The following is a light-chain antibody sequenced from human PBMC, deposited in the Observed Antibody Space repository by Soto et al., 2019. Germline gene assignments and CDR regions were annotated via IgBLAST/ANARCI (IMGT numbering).Light chain of an antibody. Sequence: DIQMTQSPSTLSASVGDRVTITCRASQSISSWLAWYQQKPGKAPKLMIYKASSLESGVPSRFSGRGSGTEFTLTISSLQPDDFATYYFQQYNSYPLTFGQGTKLEIK. CDR1: QSISSW. CDR2: KAS. J-gene: IGKJ2*01. CDR3: QQYNSYPLT. V-gene: IGKV1-5*03.